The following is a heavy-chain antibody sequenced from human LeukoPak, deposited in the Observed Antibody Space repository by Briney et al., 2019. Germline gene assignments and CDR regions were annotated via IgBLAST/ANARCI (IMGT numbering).Heavy chain of an antibody. J-gene: IGHJ5*02. CDR1: GGTFSSYA. CDR2: IIPIFGTA. D-gene: IGHD6-6*01. V-gene: IGHV1-69*13. Sequence: SVKVSCKASGGTFSSYAISWVRQAPGQGLEWMGGIIPIFGTANYAQKFQGRVTITADESTSTAYMELSSLRSEDTAVYYCARGSSSYSNWFDPWGQGTLVTVSS. CDR3: ARGSSSYSNWFDP.